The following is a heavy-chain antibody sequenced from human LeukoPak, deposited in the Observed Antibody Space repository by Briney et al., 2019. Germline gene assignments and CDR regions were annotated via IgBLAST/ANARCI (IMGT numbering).Heavy chain of an antibody. J-gene: IGHJ4*02. Sequence: KPGGSLRLSCAASGFTFSSYAMNWVRQAPGKGLEWVSSITSSSGYIYYADSMKGRFTTSRDNAKNSLYLQMNSLRAEDTAVYHCARSDDYGDYLVDYWGQGTLVTVSS. V-gene: IGHV3-21*01. CDR1: GFTFSSYA. D-gene: IGHD4-17*01. CDR2: ITSSSGYI. CDR3: ARSDDYGDYLVDY.